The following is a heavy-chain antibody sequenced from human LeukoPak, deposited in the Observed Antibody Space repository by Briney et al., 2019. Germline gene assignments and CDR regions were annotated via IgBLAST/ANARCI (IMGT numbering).Heavy chain of an antibody. CDR1: GGSFSGYY. V-gene: IGHV4-34*01. J-gene: IGHJ4*02. CDR2: INHSGST. CDR3: ARGNDSSGYYVDY. Sequence: PSETLSLTCAVYGGSFSGYYWSWIRQPPGKGLEWIGEINHSGSTKYDPSLKSRVTISVDTSKNQFSLKLSSVTAADTAVYYCARGNDSSGYYVDYWGQGALVTVSS. D-gene: IGHD3-22*01.